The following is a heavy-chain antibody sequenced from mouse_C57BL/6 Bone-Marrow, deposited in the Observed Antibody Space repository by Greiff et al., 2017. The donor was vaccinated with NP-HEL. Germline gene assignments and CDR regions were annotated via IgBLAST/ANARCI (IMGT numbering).Heavy chain of an antibody. CDR3: ARHRDYYGYLVDY. J-gene: IGHJ2*01. CDR1: GFTFSSYG. D-gene: IGHD2-2*01. V-gene: IGHV5-6*01. CDR2: ISSGGSYT. Sequence: EVQGVESGGDLVKPGGSLTLSCAAFGFTFSSYGSSWVRQSPDKRLEWVATISSGGSYTYYPDSVKGRFTISRDHAKNTLYLQRSSLKSEDTAMYYGARHRDYYGYLVDYWGQGTTLTVSS.